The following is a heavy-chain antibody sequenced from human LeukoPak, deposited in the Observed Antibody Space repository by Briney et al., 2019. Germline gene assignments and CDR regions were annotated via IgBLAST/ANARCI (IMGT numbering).Heavy chain of an antibody. J-gene: IGHJ4*02. Sequence: GGSLRLSCAASGFTFSSSAMSWVRQAPGKGLAWVSSITDSGDGKYYADSVKGRFTISRDDSKNTLYLQMNSLRAEDTAVYYCAKGSPVATRWGQGTLVTVSS. CDR1: GFTFSSSA. CDR3: AKGSPVATR. CDR2: ITDSGDGK. D-gene: IGHD1-26*01. V-gene: IGHV3-23*01.